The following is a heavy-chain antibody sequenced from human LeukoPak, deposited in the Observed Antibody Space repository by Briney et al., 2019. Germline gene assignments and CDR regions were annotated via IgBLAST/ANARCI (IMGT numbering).Heavy chain of an antibody. Sequence: GGSLRLSCAASGFTFSSYGMHWVRQAPGKGLEWVAFIRYDGSNKYYADSVKGRFTISRDNSKNTLYLQMNSLRAEDTAVYYCARVSELLWFGELKVFDYWGQGTLVTVSS. J-gene: IGHJ4*02. D-gene: IGHD3-10*01. CDR3: ARVSELLWFGELKVFDY. CDR2: IRYDGSNK. CDR1: GFTFSSYG. V-gene: IGHV3-30*02.